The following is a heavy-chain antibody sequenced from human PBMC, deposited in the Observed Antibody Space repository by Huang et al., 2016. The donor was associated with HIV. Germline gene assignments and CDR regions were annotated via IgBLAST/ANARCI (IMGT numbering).Heavy chain of an antibody. CDR1: GFTFNNYA. V-gene: IGHV3-23*01. CDR2: IRGNGGST. CDR3: AKGIKSSGSYYFDY. Sequence: EVQLLESGGGLVQPGGSLRLSCASSGFTFNNYAVNWVRQGPGKGLEWVSPIRGNGGSTDYADSVKGRFTISRDNSKNTLYLHMNSLRVEDTAVYYCAKGIKSSGSYYFDYWGQGTLVTVSS. D-gene: IGHD3-10*01. J-gene: IGHJ4*02.